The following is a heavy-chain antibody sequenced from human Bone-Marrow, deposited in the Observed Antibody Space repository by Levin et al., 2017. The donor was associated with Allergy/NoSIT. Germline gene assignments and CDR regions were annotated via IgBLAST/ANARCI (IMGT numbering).Heavy chain of an antibody. V-gene: IGHV4-34*01. CDR2: INHSGSA. Sequence: SETLSLTCAVYSGSFGGYYWSWIRQSPGKGLEWIGEINHSGSANYNPSLKSRVTISVGTSKNQFSLNLNSVTAADTAVYYCARKKRNFSSPNPGWFDPWGQGTLVTVSS. CDR1: SGSFGGYY. J-gene: IGHJ5*02. D-gene: IGHD2-2*01. CDR3: ARKKRNFSSPNPGWFDP.